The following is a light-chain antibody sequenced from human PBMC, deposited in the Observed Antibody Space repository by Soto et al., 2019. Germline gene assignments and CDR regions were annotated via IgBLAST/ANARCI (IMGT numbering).Light chain of an antibody. CDR1: QNVSSGY. V-gene: IGKV3-20*01. CDR3: QQYGSSPIT. Sequence: EIVLTQSPASLSLSPGERATLSCRASQNVSSGYVAWYQQKPGQAPRLLISDASGRATGIPDRFSGSGSETDFSLTINRLEPEDFAVYFCQQYGSSPITFGQGTRLEI. J-gene: IGKJ5*01. CDR2: DAS.